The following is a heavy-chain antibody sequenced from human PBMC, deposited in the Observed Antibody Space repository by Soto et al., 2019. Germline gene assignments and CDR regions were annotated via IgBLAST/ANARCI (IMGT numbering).Heavy chain of an antibody. Sequence: PSETLSLTCTVSGGSITSYFWSWIRQPPGKGLEWIGYIYYSGSTNYNPSLKSRVTISVDTSKNQFSLKLSSVTAADTAVYYRARVIGGWYEHDYWGPGILVTVSS. CDR1: GGSITSYF. J-gene: IGHJ4*02. CDR2: IYYSGST. V-gene: IGHV4-59*01. D-gene: IGHD6-19*01. CDR3: ARVIGGWYEHDY.